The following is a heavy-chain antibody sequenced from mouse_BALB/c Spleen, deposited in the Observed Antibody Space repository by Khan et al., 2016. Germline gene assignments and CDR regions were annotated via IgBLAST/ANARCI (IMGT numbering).Heavy chain of an antibody. CDR3: AREGTVPLMDY. J-gene: IGHJ4*01. CDR2: IAPGSGST. V-gene: IGHV1S41*01. D-gene: IGHD4-1*01. Sequence: DLVKPGASVKLSCKASGYTFTSYWINWIKQRPAQGLEWIGRIAPGSGSTYYNEMFKGKATLTVDTSSSTAYLQLSSLSSEDLAVDFCAREGTVPLMDYWGQGTSVTVS. CDR1: GYTFTSYW.